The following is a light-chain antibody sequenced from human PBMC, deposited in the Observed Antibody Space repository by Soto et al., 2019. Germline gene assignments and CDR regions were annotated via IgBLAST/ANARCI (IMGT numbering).Light chain of an antibody. CDR2: GAS. CDR3: QQYNNWPPWT. V-gene: IGKV3-15*01. CDR1: QSVRIN. Sequence: EIVMTQSPATLAVSPGERATLSCRASQSVRINVAWYQQKNGQAPRLLVYGASTRASGIPDRFSGSGSGTEFTLTISSLQSEDFAVYYCQQYNNWPPWTFGQGTKVDNK. J-gene: IGKJ1*01.